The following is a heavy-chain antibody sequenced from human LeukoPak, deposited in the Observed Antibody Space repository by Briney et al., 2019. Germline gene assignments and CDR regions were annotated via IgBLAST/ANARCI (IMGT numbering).Heavy chain of an antibody. V-gene: IGHV3-33*01. J-gene: IGHJ4*02. Sequence: GGSLRLSCTTSGFTFSGYGMHWVRQAPGKGLEWVALICNDGSKQYYGDSVKGRFTISKDNSKRMLFLQMDSLRAEDTAVYYCARNRGPCTGGTCYPVYWGQGTLVTVSS. CDR2: ICNDGSKQ. CDR1: GFTFSGYG. D-gene: IGHD2-8*02. CDR3: ARNRGPCTGGTCYPVY.